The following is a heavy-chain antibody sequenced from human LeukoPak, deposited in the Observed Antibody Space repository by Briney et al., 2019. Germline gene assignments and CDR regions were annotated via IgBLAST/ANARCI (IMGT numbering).Heavy chain of an antibody. CDR3: ARVYNYYYDSSGYYSH. CDR1: GFTFSSYS. V-gene: IGHV3-48*04. D-gene: IGHD3-22*01. J-gene: IGHJ4*02. CDR2: ISSSSSTI. Sequence: GGSLRLSCAASGFTFSSYSMNWVRQAPGKGLEWVSYISSSSSTIYYADSVKGRFTISRDNAKNSLYLQMNSLRAEDTAVYYCARVYNYYYDSSGYYSHWGQGTLVTVSS.